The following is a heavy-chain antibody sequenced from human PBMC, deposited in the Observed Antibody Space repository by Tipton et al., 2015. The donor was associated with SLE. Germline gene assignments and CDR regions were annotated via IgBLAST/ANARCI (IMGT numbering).Heavy chain of an antibody. J-gene: IGHJ3*02. CDR2: INHSGST. Sequence: TLSLTCAVYGGSFSGYYWSWIRQPPGKGLEWIGEINHSGSTNYNPSLKSRVTISVDTSKNQFSLKLSSVTAADTAVYYCARHSSTRSRSIWFGRGGGAFEIWGQGTMVTVSS. CDR1: GGSFSGYY. D-gene: IGHD3-10*01. CDR3: ARHSSTRSRSIWFGRGGGAFEI. V-gene: IGHV4-34*01.